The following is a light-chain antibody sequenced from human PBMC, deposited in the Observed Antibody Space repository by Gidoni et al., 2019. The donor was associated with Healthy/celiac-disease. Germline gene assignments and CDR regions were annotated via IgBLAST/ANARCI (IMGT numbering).Light chain of an antibody. CDR1: QGISSA. J-gene: IGKJ5*01. CDR2: DAS. V-gene: IGKV1-13*02. CDR3: QQFNSYPFT. Sequence: AIQLTQSPSSLSASVGDRVTITCRASQGISSALAWYQQKPGKAPKLLIYDASSWESGVPSRFSGSGSGTDFTLTISSLQPEDFATYYCQQFNSYPFTFGQGTRLEIK.